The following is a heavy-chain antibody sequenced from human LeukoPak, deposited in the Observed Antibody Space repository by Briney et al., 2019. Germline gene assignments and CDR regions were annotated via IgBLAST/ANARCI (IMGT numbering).Heavy chain of an antibody. CDR2: ISSSSSYI. D-gene: IGHD3-10*02. Sequence: GGSLRLSCAASGFTFSTYSMNWVRQAPGKGLEWVSSISSSSSYIYYADSVKGRFTISRDNAKNSLFLQMNSLRAEDTAVYYCAELGITMIGGVWGKGTTVTISS. CDR1: GFTFSTYS. V-gene: IGHV3-21*01. J-gene: IGHJ6*04. CDR3: AELGITMIGGV.